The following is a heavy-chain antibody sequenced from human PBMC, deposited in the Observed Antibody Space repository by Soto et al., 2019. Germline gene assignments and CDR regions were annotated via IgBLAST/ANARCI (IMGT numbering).Heavy chain of an antibody. V-gene: IGHV3-23*01. Sequence: GGSLRLSCAVSGFMFSNSAMSWVRQAPGQGLEWVSAASGRGDKTWYADSVKGRFTISRDNSKNTLYLQMNSLRAEDTAVYYCARARSTAAGLFDYWGLGTLVTVSS. J-gene: IGHJ4*02. D-gene: IGHD6-13*01. CDR2: ASGRGDKT. CDR3: ARARSTAAGLFDY. CDR1: GFMFSNSA.